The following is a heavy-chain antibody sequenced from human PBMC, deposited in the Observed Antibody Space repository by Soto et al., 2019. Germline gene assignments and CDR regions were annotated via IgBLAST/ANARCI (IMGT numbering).Heavy chain of an antibody. V-gene: IGHV3-53*01. J-gene: IGHJ3*01. D-gene: IGHD1-1*01. Sequence: DVQLVESGGGLIQPGESLRLSCAAFGLTVSGTKYVAWVRQAPGKGLEWVSALYDVFGSFYADSVKGRFTTSSDRSKSTVYLQMNDLRPDDKAVYYCASWHEREPASDVWGQGTTVIVSS. CDR2: LYDVFGS. CDR3: ASWHEREPASDV. CDR1: GLTVSGTKY.